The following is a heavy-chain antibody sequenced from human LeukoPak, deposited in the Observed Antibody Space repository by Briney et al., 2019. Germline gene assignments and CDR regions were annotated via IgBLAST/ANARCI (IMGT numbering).Heavy chain of an antibody. D-gene: IGHD1-26*01. CDR1: GVSISSTTYY. V-gene: IGHV4-39*01. CDR2: IYYSGST. J-gene: IGHJ6*03. Sequence: SETLSLTCTVSGVSISSTTYYWGWIRQPPGKGLEWIGTIYYSGSTYYNPSLKSRVTISVDTSKNQFSLKLSSVTAADTAVYYCARGWGYYYYMDVWGKGTTVTISS. CDR3: ARGWGYYYYMDV.